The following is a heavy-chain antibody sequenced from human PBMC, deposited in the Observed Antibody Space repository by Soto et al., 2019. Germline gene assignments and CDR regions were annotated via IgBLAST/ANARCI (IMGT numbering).Heavy chain of an antibody. J-gene: IGHJ3*02. CDR1: GGSDISGAYY. CDR3: ARARLRAVYAFDI. V-gene: IGHV4-31*03. Sequence: SETRSLTCTVSGGSDISGAYYWTWILHRPGMGLVWIGYISYSGSTYYSPSLKSRLSISLDTSKNQFSLRLSSVTAADTAMYYCARARLRAVYAFDIWGQGTMVTVSS. CDR2: ISYSGST. D-gene: IGHD5-12*01.